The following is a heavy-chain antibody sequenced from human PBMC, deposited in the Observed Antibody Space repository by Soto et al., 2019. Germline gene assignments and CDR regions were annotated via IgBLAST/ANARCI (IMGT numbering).Heavy chain of an antibody. CDR1: GYSFTAYY. J-gene: IGHJ6*02. V-gene: IGHV1-2*02. Sequence: ASVKVSCKASGYSFTAYYMHWVRQAPGQGLEWMGWINPRNGATNYAQKFQGRVTMTRETSVTTAYMDLGGLRSDDTAVYYCARLTHPSLYYYAIDVCGQATTVTV. CDR2: INPRNGAT. CDR3: ARLTHPSLYYYAIDV.